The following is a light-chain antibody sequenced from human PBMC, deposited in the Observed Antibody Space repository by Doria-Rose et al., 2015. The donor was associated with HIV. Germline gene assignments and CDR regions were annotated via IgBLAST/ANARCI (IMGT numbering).Light chain of an antibody. J-gene: IGKJ3*01. V-gene: IGKV2D-29*02. CDR1: QSLVNSDGKTY. CDR2: EIS. CDR3: MQTILLPFT. Sequence: EIVLTQSPLSLSVTPGQPASISCRSSQSLVNSDGKTYLYWYLQKPGQSPQLLIYEISNRFSGVPDRFSGSGSGTDFTLKISRVEPEDFGVYYCMQTILLPFTFGPGTTVDIK.